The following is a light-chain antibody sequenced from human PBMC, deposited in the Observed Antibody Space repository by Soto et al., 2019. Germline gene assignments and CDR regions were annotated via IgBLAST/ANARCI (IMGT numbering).Light chain of an antibody. Sequence: DIQMTQSPSSLSASVGDRVTITCRASQGIANYLAWYQQKPGKVPKLLIYAASTLQSGVPSRFIGSGSGTDFTLTISSLQSEDVATYYCPKYNSAPRTFGQGTKVEIK. CDR2: AAS. CDR1: QGIANY. CDR3: PKYNSAPRT. V-gene: IGKV1-27*01. J-gene: IGKJ1*01.